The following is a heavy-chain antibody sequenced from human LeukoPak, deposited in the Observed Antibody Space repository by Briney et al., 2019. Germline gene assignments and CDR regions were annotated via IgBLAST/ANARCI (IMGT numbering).Heavy chain of an antibody. CDR2: IYPGDSDI. V-gene: IGHV5-51*01. J-gene: IGHJ5*02. Sequence: GESLKISCKDSGYRFSSYWIAWVRQMPGKGLEYIGIIYPGDSDIRYSPSFQGLVTISADKSISTAYLQWSNLKASDTAMYYCARQEYCSGGSCYTWFDPWGQGTLVTVSS. D-gene: IGHD2-15*01. CDR3: ARQEYCSGGSCYTWFDP. CDR1: GYRFSSYW.